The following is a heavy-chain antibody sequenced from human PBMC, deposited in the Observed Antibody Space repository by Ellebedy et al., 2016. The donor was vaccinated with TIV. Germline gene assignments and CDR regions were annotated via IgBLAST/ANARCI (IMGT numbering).Heavy chain of an antibody. CDR2: ISGYSGNT. Sequence: AASVKVSCKASGYTFSNYAITWVRQAPGQGLEWMGWISGYSGNTNYAQKFQGRVTMTTNTPTSMAYMELRSLRSDDTAVYYCAREGGDYYCGLDVWGQGTTVTVSS. CDR1: GYTFSNYA. CDR3: AREGGDYYCGLDV. J-gene: IGHJ6*02. D-gene: IGHD3-16*01. V-gene: IGHV1-18*01.